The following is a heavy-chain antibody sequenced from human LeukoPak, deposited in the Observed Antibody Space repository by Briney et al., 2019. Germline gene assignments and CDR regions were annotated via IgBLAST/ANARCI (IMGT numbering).Heavy chain of an antibody. CDR2: FIPIFGTA. V-gene: IGHV1-69*13. Sequence: SLKFSCKASGDTFSSYAISWVRQDSGQGLEWLGAFIPIFGTANYAQKFQGRVTITADESTSTAYMELSSLRSEDTAVYYCARERSEGIQRGYYFDYWGQGTLVTVSS. J-gene: IGHJ4*02. D-gene: IGHD5-18*01. CDR1: GDTFSSYA. CDR3: ARERSEGIQRGYYFDY.